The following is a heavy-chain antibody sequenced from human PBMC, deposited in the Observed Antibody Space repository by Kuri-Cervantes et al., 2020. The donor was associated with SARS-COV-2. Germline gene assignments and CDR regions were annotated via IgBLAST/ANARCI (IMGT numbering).Heavy chain of an antibody. Sequence: ASVKVSCKASGYTFTSYSITWVRQAPGQGLEWMGWISPYNGKTHYAQNLQDRITMTTDTGTSTAHMELRNLRSDDTALYYCSAAGYSNTWSRDIDYWGQGTLVTVSS. V-gene: IGHV1-18*01. CDR1: GYTFTSYS. CDR2: ISPYNGKT. CDR3: SAAGYSNTWSRDIDY. J-gene: IGHJ4*02. D-gene: IGHD6-13*01.